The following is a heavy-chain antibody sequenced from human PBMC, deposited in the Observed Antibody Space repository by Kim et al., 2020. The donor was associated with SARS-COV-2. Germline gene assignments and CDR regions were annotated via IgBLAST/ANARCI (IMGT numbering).Heavy chain of an antibody. D-gene: IGHD1-20*01. CDR2: ISGRTSST. J-gene: IGHJ6*02. Sequence: GGSLRLSCAASGFTFSSYAMNWVRQAPGKGLQWVSAISGRTSSTYYADSVKGRFTISRDNSKNTLYLQMNSLRAEDTAVYYCAKDGNWYNWNDPSIDVWGQGTTVTVSS. CDR1: GFTFSSYA. CDR3: AKDGNWYNWNDPSIDV. V-gene: IGHV3-23*01.